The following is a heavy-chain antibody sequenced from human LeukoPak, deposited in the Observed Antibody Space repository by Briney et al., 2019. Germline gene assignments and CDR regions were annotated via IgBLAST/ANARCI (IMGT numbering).Heavy chain of an antibody. V-gene: IGHV3-23*01. D-gene: IGHD6-19*01. CDR1: GFTFTSYP. CDR2: IDASGGST. Sequence: GGTLRLSCAASGFTFTSYPMTWVRQAPGKGLEWVSSIDASGGSTYYADSVKGRFTISRDNSKNTFFLQMNTLRAADTAVYYCAKGSGSGWYGWFAPWGQGTLVTVSS. J-gene: IGHJ5*02. CDR3: AKGSGSGWYGWFAP.